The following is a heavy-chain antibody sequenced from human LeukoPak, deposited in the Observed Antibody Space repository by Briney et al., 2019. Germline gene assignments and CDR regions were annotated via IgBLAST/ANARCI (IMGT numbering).Heavy chain of an antibody. D-gene: IGHD2-21*02. CDR3: ARTLAYCGGDCYFDY. CDR2: IYYSGST. CDR1: GGSISSYY. J-gene: IGHJ4*02. Sequence: SETLSLTCTVSGGSISSYYWSWIRQPPGKGPEWIGYIYYSGSTNYNPSLKSRVTISVDTSKNQFSLKLSSVTAADTAVYYCARTLAYCGGDCYFDYWGQGTLVTVSS. V-gene: IGHV4-59*01.